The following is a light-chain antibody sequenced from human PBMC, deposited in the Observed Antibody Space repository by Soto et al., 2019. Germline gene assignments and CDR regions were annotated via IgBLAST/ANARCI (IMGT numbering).Light chain of an antibody. Sequence: EIVLTQSPGTLSVSPGERATLSCRASQTISSNNLAWYQQKPGQAPSLLIYGTSSRATGIPDRFSGSGSGTDFTPTISSLESEDSAIYYCQQYGSWTFGQGTKVEI. CDR3: QQYGSWT. CDR1: QTISSNN. J-gene: IGKJ1*01. CDR2: GTS. V-gene: IGKV3-20*01.